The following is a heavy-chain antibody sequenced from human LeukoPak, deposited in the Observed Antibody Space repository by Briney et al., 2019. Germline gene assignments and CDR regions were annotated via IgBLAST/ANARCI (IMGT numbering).Heavy chain of an antibody. CDR2: IYYSGNT. D-gene: IGHD6-19*01. CDR1: GVSISSSNSY. J-gene: IGHJ6*03. CDR3: AQGSKAVLFTRDHYMHV. V-gene: IGHV4-39*01. Sequence: RSSETLSLTCTVSGVSISSSNSYWGWIRQPPGKGLEWIGSIYYSGNTYYNASLKSQVSISIDTSKNQFSLRLTSVTAADTAVYYCAQGSKAVLFTRDHYMHVWGKGTTVTVSS.